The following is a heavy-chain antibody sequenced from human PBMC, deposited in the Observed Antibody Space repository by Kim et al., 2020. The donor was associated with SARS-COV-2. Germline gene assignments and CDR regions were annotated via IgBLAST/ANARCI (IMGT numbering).Heavy chain of an antibody. D-gene: IGHD1-1*01. CDR2: IYWDDDK. CDR3: AHRTVWNDGGGFDY. V-gene: IGHV2-5*02. J-gene: IGHJ4*02. CDR1: GFSLSTSGLG. Sequence: SGPTLVNPTQTLTLTCTFSGFSLSTSGLGVGWIRQPPGKALEWLALIYWDDDKRYSPSLKSRLTITKDTSKNQVVLTVTNMDPVDTATYYCAHRTVWNDGGGFDYWGQGTLVTVSS.